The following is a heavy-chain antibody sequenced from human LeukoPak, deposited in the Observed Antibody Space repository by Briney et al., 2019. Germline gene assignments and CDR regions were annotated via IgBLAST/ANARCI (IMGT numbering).Heavy chain of an antibody. V-gene: IGHV3-9*03. CDR3: AKEGGGWYGNAFEI. Sequence: TGRSLRPSCAASGFTFDDYAMHWVRQAPGKGLEWVSGISWNSGSIGYADSVKGRFTISRDNAKNSLYLQMNSLRAEDMVLYYCAKEGGGWYGNAFEIWGQGTMVTVSS. D-gene: IGHD6-19*01. J-gene: IGHJ3*02. CDR1: GFTFDDYA. CDR2: ISWNSGSI.